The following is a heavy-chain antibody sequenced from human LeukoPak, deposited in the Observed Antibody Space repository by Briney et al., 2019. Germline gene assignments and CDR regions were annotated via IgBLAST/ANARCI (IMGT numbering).Heavy chain of an antibody. Sequence: SETLSLTCTVSGGSISSSSYYWGWIRQPPGKGLEWIGSIYYSGSTYYNPSLKSRVTISVDTSKNQFSLKLSSVTAADTAVYYCARVRVVAAPWSYYYYYYMDVWGKGTTVTVSS. CDR2: IYYSGST. CDR3: ARVRVVAAPWSYYYYYYMDV. J-gene: IGHJ6*03. V-gene: IGHV4-39*07. D-gene: IGHD2-15*01. CDR1: GGSISSSSYY.